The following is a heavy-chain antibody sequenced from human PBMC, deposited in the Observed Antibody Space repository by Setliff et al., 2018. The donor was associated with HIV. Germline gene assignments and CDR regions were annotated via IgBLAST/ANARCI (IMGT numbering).Heavy chain of an antibody. D-gene: IGHD3-22*01. CDR2: IYYSGST. J-gene: IGHJ1*01. Sequence: PSETLSLTCTVSGGSIRSGDYYWSWIRQHPGKGLEWIGYIYYSGSTNYNPSLKSRVTISVDTSKNQFSLKLSSVTAADTAVYYCARGSYYDSSGHTLVDFQHWGQGTLVTVSS. CDR3: ARGSYYDSSGHTLVDFQH. CDR1: GGSIRSGDYY. V-gene: IGHV4-61*08.